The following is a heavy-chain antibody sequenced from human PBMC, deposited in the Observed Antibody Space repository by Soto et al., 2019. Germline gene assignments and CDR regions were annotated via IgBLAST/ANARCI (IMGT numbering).Heavy chain of an antibody. V-gene: IGHV2-26*01. CDR3: AWSLEWPYYFDF. J-gene: IGHJ4*02. CDR1: GFSLTNTRMG. Sequence: SGPTLVNPTESLTLTCTVSGFSLTNTRMGVSWIRQPPGKALEWLAHIFSSGEQLYSSSLRNRLTISKDTSGSQVVLTMTNLHPVDAGTYFCAWSLEWPYYFDFWGQGALVTVSS. CDR2: IFSSGEQ. D-gene: IGHD3-3*01.